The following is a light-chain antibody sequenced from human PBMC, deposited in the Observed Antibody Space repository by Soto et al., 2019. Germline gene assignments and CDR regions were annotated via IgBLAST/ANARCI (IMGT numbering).Light chain of an antibody. Sequence: EIVLTQSPGTLSLSPGERATLSCRASQSVTSTYLAWYQQKPGQAPRLLIYGASSRAIGIPDRFSGSVSGSDFILTINRLEPEDFAVYYCQQYGSSHTFGQGTRVEIK. CDR1: QSVTSTY. J-gene: IGKJ5*01. CDR2: GAS. V-gene: IGKV3-20*01. CDR3: QQYGSSHT.